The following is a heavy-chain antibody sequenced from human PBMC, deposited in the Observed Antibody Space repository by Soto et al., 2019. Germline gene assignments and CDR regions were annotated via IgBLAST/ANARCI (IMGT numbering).Heavy chain of an antibody. J-gene: IGHJ5*02. CDR2: IYYSKST. V-gene: IGHV4-31*03. CDR3: ARSVFP. Sequence: QVQLQESGPGLVKPSQTLSLTCTVSGGSISSGGYYWSLIRQHPGKGLEWIGYIYYSKSTYYNPFLMGRVTISLDTSKNQFSLKLTPVTAAETAVYYCARSVFPWGQGTLVTVSS. CDR1: GGSISSGGYY.